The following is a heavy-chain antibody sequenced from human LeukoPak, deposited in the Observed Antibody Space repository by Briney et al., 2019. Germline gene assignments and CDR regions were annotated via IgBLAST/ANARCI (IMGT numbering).Heavy chain of an antibody. V-gene: IGHV3-30-3*01. CDR1: GFTFSSYA. CDR3: ANAIENDGFDI. CDR2: ISYDGSNK. Sequence: GGSLRLSCAASGFTFSSYAMHWVRQAPGKGLEWVAVISYDGSNKYYADSVKGRFTISRDNSKNTLYLQMNSLRAEDTAVYYCANAIENDGFDIWGQGTMVTVSS. D-gene: IGHD5-24*01. J-gene: IGHJ3*02.